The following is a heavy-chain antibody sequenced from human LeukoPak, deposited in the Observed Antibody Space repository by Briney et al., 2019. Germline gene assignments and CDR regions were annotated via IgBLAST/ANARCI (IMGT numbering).Heavy chain of an antibody. D-gene: IGHD6-19*01. J-gene: IGHJ4*02. CDR3: AGDEQWQTFDY. CDR2: IWYDGSNK. V-gene: IGHV3-33*01. Sequence: GRSLRLSCAASGFTFSSYGMHWVRQAPGKGLEWVAVIWYDGSNKYYADSVKGRFTISRDNSKNTLYLQMNSLRAEDTAVYYCAGDEQWQTFDYWGQGTLVTVSS. CDR1: GFTFSSYG.